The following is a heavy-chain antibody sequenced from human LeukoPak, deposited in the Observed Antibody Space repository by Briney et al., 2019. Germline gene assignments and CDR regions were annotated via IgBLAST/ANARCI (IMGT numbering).Heavy chain of an antibody. CDR2: INHSGST. D-gene: IGHD5-24*01. J-gene: IGHJ1*01. Sequence: PSETLSFTCAVYGGSFSGYYWSWIRQPPGKGLEWIGEINHSGSTNYNPSLKGRVTISVDTSKNQFSLKLSSVTAADTAVYYCARGRRDGYNYRRHFQHWGQGTLVTVSS. CDR1: GGSFSGYY. CDR3: ARGRRDGYNYRRHFQH. V-gene: IGHV4-34*01.